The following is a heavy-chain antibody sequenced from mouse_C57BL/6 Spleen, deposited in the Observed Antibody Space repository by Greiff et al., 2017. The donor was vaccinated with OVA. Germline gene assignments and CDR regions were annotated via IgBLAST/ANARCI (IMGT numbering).Heavy chain of an antibody. Sequence: QVQLQQPGAELVKPGASVKMSCKASGYTFTSYWITWVKQRPGQGLEWIGDIYPGSGSTNYNEKFKSKATLTVDTSSSTTYMQLSSLTSEDSAVYYCARERDSSGSWFAYWGQGTLVTVSA. CDR1: GYTFTSYW. D-gene: IGHD3-2*02. CDR2: IYPGSGST. J-gene: IGHJ3*01. V-gene: IGHV1-55*01. CDR3: ARERDSSGSWFAY.